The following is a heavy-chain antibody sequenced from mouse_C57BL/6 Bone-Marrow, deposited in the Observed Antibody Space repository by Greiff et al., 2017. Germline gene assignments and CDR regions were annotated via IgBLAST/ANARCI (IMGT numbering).Heavy chain of an antibody. D-gene: IGHD1-1*01. CDR1: GFSLTSYG. CDR3: ACYYYGSSLYAMDY. V-gene: IGHV2-2*01. CDR2: IWSGGST. J-gene: IGHJ4*01. Sequence: QVQLQQSGPGLVQPSQCLSITCTVSGFSLTSYGVHWVRQSPGKGLEWLGVIWSGGSTDYNAAFISRLSISKDNSKSQVFLKMNSLQADDTSIYYCACYYYGSSLYAMDYWGQGTSVTVSS.